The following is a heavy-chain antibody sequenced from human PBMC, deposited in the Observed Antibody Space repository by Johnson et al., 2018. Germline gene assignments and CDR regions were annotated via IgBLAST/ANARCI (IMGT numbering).Heavy chain of an antibody. V-gene: IGHV3-9*01. Sequence: VQLQESGGNLVQPGRSLRLSCAASGFTFDDYAMNWVRQAPGKGLEWVSGVSCNSGRIGYADSVKGRFTISRDNAQNSLYLQMNSRRAEDTALYYCAKAYPTYYYYLDVWGEGTTVTVSS. CDR2: VSCNSGRI. CDR3: AKAYPTYYYYLDV. D-gene: IGHD2-2*01. CDR1: GFTFDDYA. J-gene: IGHJ6*03.